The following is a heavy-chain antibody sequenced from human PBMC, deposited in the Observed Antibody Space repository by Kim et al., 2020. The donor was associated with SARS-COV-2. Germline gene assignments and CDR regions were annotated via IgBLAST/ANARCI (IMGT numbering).Heavy chain of an antibody. CDR3: ARLGPGLLNWFDP. CDR1: GGSISSSRYY. V-gene: IGHV4-39*01. Sequence: SETLSLTCTVSGGSISSSRYYWGWIRQPPGKGLEWIGSIYYSGSTYYNPSLKSRVTISVDTSKNQFSLKLSSMTAADTAVYYCARLGPGLLNWFDPWGQG. D-gene: IGHD1-26*01. CDR2: IYYSGST. J-gene: IGHJ5*02.